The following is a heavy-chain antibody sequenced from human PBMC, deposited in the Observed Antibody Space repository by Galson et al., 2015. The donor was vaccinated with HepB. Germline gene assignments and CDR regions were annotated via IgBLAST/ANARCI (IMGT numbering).Heavy chain of an antibody. CDR2: IYSGDSDT. CDR3: ARGGVPADQFGWGHGMDV. D-gene: IGHD2-2*01. J-gene: IGHJ6*02. V-gene: IGHV5-51*03. CDR1: GFSFTSYW. Sequence: QSGAEVKKPGESLKISCKGSGFSFTSYWIVWVRQMPGKGLEWMGIIYSGDSDTRYSPSFQGQVTISADKSINTAYLQWSSLKASDSAIYYCARGGVPADQFGWGHGMDVWGLGTTVTVSS.